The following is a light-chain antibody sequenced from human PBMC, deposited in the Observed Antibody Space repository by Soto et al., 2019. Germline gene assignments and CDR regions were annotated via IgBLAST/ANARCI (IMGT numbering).Light chain of an antibody. CDR3: QQYGSSPIT. J-gene: IGKJ5*01. Sequence: EVVLTQSPGTLSLSPGEISTLSCRASQSVSSSLAWYQQKTGQAPRLLISGASSRATGIPDRFSGSGSETDFTLTISRLEPEDFALYYCQQYGSSPITFGQGTRLEIK. CDR1: QSVSSS. CDR2: GAS. V-gene: IGKV3-20*01.